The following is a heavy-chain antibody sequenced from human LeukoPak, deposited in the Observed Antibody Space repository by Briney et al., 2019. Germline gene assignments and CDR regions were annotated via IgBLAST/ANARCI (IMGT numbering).Heavy chain of an antibody. CDR1: GFTFSSYS. V-gene: IGHV3-21*01. CDR2: ISSSSSYI. D-gene: IGHD4-17*01. Sequence: GGSLRLSCAASGFTFSSYSMNWVRQAPGKGLEWVSSISSSSSYIYYADSVKGRFTISRDNSKNTLYLQMNSLRAEDTAVYYCAKGHSTTVTKYPYYFDYWGQGTLVTVSS. CDR3: AKGHSTTVTKYPYYFDY. J-gene: IGHJ4*02.